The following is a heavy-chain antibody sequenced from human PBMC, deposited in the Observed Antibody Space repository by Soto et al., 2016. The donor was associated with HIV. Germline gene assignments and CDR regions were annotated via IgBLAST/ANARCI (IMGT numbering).Heavy chain of an antibody. Sequence: EVQLVETGGGLIQPGGSLRLSCAVSGFSVSSNYMSWVRQAPGRGLEWVAVISNYGRPDYADSVKGRFTISRDPSNNTLYLQMSSLRVEDTAMYYCARPLLWFGESSGGPFEIWGQGTMVTVS. CDR2: ISNYGRP. D-gene: IGHD3-10*01. CDR3: ARPLLWFGESSGGPFEI. J-gene: IGHJ3*02. CDR1: GFSVSSNY. V-gene: IGHV3-53*02.